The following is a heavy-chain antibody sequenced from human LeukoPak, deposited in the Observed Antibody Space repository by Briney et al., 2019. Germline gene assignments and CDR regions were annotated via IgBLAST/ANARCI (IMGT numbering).Heavy chain of an antibody. CDR2: ISSSSSYI. D-gene: IGHD6-19*01. Sequence: PGGPLRLSCAASGFTFSSYSMNWVRQAPGKGLEWVSSISSSSSYIYYADSVKGRFTISRDNAKNSLYLQMNSLRAEDTAVYYCAREPRQETYSSGWFLAFDIWGQGTMVTVSS. V-gene: IGHV3-21*01. CDR3: AREPRQETYSSGWFLAFDI. J-gene: IGHJ3*02. CDR1: GFTFSSYS.